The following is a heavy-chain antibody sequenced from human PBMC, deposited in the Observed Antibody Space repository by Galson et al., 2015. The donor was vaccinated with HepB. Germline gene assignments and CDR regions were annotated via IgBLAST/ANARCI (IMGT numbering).Heavy chain of an antibody. CDR2: ISAYNGHT. CDR1: GYTFTSYS. J-gene: IGHJ4*02. V-gene: IGHV1-18*04. CDR3: GMGGYGGYALDY. Sequence: SVKVSCKASGYTFTSYSISWVRQAPGQGPEWMAWISAYNGHTNYAQKFQGRVTVTTDTSTSTVYMDLRSLRADDTAVYYCGMGGYGGYALDYWGQGTLVTVSS. D-gene: IGHD5-12*01.